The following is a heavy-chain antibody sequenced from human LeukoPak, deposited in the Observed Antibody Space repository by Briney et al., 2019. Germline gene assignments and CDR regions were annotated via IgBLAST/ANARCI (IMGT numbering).Heavy chain of an antibody. J-gene: IGHJ3*02. D-gene: IGHD3-16*01. CDR1: GVTLSPYG. CDR2: ISYEGGTQ. Sequence: GGSPRLSCAASGVTLSPYGMHWVRQAPGKGLEWVAVISYEGGTQHYADSVKGRFIISRDNAKNSLFLQMNSLRAEDTAVYFCARAVMRGPDAFDIWGQGTMVTGSS. CDR3: ARAVMRGPDAFDI. V-gene: IGHV3-30*03.